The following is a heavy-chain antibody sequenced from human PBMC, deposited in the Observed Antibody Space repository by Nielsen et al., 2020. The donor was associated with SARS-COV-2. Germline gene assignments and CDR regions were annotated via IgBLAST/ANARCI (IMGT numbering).Heavy chain of an antibody. CDR2: ISYDGSNK. J-gene: IGHJ4*02. V-gene: IGHV3-30-3*01. CDR1: GFTFRSYA. CDR3: ARGNGWGSYFDY. D-gene: IGHD7-27*01. Sequence: GGSLRLSCAASGFTFRSYAMSWVRQAPGKGLEWVAVISYDGSNKYYADSVKGRFTISRDNSKNTLYLQMNSLRAEDTAVYYCARGNGWGSYFDYWGQGTLVTVSS.